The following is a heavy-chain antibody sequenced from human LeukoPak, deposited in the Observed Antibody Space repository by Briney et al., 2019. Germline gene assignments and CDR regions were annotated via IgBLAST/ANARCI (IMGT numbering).Heavy chain of an antibody. D-gene: IGHD1-7*01. Sequence: SETLSLTCTVSGGSISSYYWSWIRQPPGKGLEWIGYIYYGGSTNYNPSLKSRVTISVDTSKNQFSLKLSSVTAADTAAYYCARDITGTTSFDYWGQGTLVTVSS. V-gene: IGHV4-59*01. CDR2: IYYGGST. J-gene: IGHJ4*02. CDR1: GGSISSYY. CDR3: ARDITGTTSFDY.